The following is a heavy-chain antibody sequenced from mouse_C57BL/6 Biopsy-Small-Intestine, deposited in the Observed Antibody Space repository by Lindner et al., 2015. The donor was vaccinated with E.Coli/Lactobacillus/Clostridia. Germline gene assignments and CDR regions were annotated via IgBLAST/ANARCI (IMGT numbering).Heavy chain of an antibody. Sequence: VQLQESGAEMVRPGASVKLSCKASGYTFTSYWMHWVKQRPGQGLEWIGKIDPSDSETHYNQKFKDKATLTVDKSSSIVHMQLNSLTSEDSAVYYCARGNDYDEGFAYWGQGTLVTVSA. CDR2: IDPSDSET. D-gene: IGHD2-4*01. CDR1: GYTFTSYW. V-gene: IGHV1-52*01. J-gene: IGHJ3*01. CDR3: ARGNDYDEGFAY.